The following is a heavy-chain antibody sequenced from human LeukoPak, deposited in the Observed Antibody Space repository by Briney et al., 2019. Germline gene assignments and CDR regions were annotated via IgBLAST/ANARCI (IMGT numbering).Heavy chain of an antibody. CDR1: GGSISSYY. D-gene: IGHD6-6*01. CDR3: ARSGIAARVTIYYYYGMDV. J-gene: IGHJ6*02. V-gene: IGHV4-59*01. Sequence: SETLSLTCTVSGGSISSYYWSWIRQPPGKGLEWIGYIYYSGSTSYNPSLKSRVTISVDTSKNQFSLKLSSVTAADTAVYYCARSGIAARVTIYYYYGMDVWGQGTTVTVSS. CDR2: IYYSGST.